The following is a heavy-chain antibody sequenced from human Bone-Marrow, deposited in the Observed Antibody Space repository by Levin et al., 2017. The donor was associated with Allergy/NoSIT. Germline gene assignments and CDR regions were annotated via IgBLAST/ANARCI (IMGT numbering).Heavy chain of an antibody. CDR1: GFTFSSYA. CDR3: ARDGQAYCGGDCSWGFDL. CDR2: ISYDGSNK. Sequence: GGSLRLSCAASGFTFSSYAMHWVRQAPGKGLEWVAVISYDGSNKYYADSVKGRFTISRDNSKNTLYLQMNSLRAEDTAVYYCARDGQAYCGGDCSWGFDLWGRGTLVTVSS. J-gene: IGHJ2*01. D-gene: IGHD2-21*02. V-gene: IGHV3-30*04.